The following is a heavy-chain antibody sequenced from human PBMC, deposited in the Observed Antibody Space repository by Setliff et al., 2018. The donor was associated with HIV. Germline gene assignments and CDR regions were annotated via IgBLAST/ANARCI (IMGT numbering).Heavy chain of an antibody. CDR1: GGSISSYY. CDR3: ARGYPGIAVAGLSYYYYYYMDI. Sequence: SETLSLTCTVSGGSISSYYWSWIRQPPGKGLEWIGYIYYSGSSNYNPSLKSRVTISVDTSKNQFSLKLSSVTAADTAVYYCARGYPGIAVAGLSYYYYYYMDIWGKGTTVTVSS. CDR2: IYYSGSS. V-gene: IGHV4-59*01. D-gene: IGHD6-19*01. J-gene: IGHJ6*03.